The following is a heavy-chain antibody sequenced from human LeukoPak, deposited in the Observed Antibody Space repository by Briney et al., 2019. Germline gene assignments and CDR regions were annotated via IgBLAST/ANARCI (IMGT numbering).Heavy chain of an antibody. J-gene: IGHJ4*02. Sequence: ASVKVSCKASGYTFTSYGISWVRQAPGQGLEWMGWISAYNGNTNYAQKLQGRVTMTTDTSTSTAYMELRSLRSEDTAVYYCATAAGHSGQYYFDYWGQGTLVTVSS. D-gene: IGHD5-12*01. CDR1: GYTFTSYG. CDR3: ATAAGHSGQYYFDY. CDR2: ISAYNGNT. V-gene: IGHV1-18*01.